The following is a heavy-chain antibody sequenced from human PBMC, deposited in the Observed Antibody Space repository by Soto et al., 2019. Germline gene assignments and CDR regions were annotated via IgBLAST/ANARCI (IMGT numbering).Heavy chain of an antibody. CDR2: SVANSGNT. D-gene: IGHD3-10*01. CDR3: ARVGGYGSGNSLFDN. V-gene: IGHV1-18*01. J-gene: IGHJ4*02. Sequence: QVQLVQSGAEVTKPGASVKVSCKTSGYPFSTYGLSWVRQAPGQGLEWMGWSVANSGNTIYAQKFQGRVTMYTDRSTNTAYMELRSLTSDDSALYFCARVGGYGSGNSLFDNWGQGTLVTVS. CDR1: GYPFSTYG.